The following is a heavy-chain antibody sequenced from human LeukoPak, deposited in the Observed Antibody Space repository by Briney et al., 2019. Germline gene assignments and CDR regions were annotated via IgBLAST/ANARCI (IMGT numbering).Heavy chain of an antibody. CDR1: GFTFSSYA. CDR3: AKAGNKGSSSWFYYFDS. V-gene: IGHV3-23*01. J-gene: IGHJ4*02. D-gene: IGHD6-13*01. CDR2: FSGSSGNT. Sequence: GGSLRLSCAASGFTFSSYAMNWVRQAPGKGLEWVSSFSGSSGNTYYADFVKGRFTISRDNSKNTLYLQMNSLRAEDTAVYYCAKAGNKGSSSWFYYFDSWGQGTLVTVSS.